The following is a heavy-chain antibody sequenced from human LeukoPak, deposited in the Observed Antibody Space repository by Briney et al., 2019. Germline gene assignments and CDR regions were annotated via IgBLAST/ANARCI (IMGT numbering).Heavy chain of an antibody. CDR3: ARGASESGWYKNYYYMDV. V-gene: IGHV1-69*13. Sequence: SVKVSCKASGGTLSSYAISWVRQAPGQGLEWMGGIIPIFGTANYAQKFQGRVTITADESTSTAYMELSSLRSEDTAVYYCARGASESGWYKNYYYMDVWGKGTTVTVSS. J-gene: IGHJ6*03. CDR2: IIPIFGTA. CDR1: GGTLSSYA. D-gene: IGHD6-19*01.